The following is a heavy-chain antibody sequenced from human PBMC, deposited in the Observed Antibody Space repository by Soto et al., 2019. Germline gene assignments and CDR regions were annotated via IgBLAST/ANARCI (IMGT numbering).Heavy chain of an antibody. CDR1: GGTFSSYA. CDR2: IIPIFGTA. D-gene: IGHD2-21*02. V-gene: IGHV1-69*06. J-gene: IGHJ4*02. Sequence: QVQLVQSGAEVKKPGSSVNVSCKASGGTFSSYAISWVRHAPGQGLEWMGGIIPIFGTANYAQKFQGRVTITADKSTSTAYMELSSLRSEDTAVYYCARDSAYCGGDCYRTLYYFDSWGQGTLVTVSS. CDR3: ARDSAYCGGDCYRTLYYFDS.